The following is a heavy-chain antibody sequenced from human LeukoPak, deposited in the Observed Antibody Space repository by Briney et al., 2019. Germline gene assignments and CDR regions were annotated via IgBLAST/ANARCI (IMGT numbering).Heavy chain of an antibody. J-gene: IGHJ4*02. CDR2: IIPIFGTA. D-gene: IGHD3-3*01. Sequence: SVKVSCKASGGTFSSYAISWVRQAPGQGLEWMGRIIPIFGTANYAQKFQGRVTITTDESTSTAYMELSSLRSEDTAVYYCARGAKYDFWSGYWNYWGQGTLVTVSS. V-gene: IGHV1-69*05. CDR1: GGTFSSYA. CDR3: ARGAKYDFWSGYWNY.